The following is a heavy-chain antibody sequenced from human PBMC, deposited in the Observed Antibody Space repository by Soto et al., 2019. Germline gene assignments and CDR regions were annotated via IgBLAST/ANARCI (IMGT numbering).Heavy chain of an antibody. CDR1: GGSISSHY. CDR3: AREGGYSYGLNYYYGMDV. D-gene: IGHD5-18*01. V-gene: IGHV4-59*11. CDR2: IYYSGST. Sequence: PSETLSLTCTVSGGSISSHYWSWIRQPPGKGLEWIGYIYYSGSTNYNPSLKSRVTISVDTSKNQFSLKLSSVTAADTAVYYCAREGGYSYGLNYYYGMDVWGQGTTVTVSS. J-gene: IGHJ6*02.